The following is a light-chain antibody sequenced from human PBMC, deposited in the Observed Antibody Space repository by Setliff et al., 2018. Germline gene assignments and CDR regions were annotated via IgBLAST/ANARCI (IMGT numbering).Light chain of an antibody. CDR2: EDN. J-gene: IGLJ2*01. CDR1: SGSIASNY. V-gene: IGLV6-57*01. CDR3: QSYDSSIVG. Sequence: NFMLTQPHSVSESPGKTVTISCTRSSGSIASNYVQWYQQRPGSSPTTVIYEDNQRPSGVPDRFSGSIDSSSNSASLTISGLKTEDEADYYCQSYDSSIVGFGGGTKVTVL.